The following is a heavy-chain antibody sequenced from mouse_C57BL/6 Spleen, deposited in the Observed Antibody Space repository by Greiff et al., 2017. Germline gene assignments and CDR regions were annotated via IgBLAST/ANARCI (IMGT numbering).Heavy chain of an antibody. CDR1: GYTFTSYW. V-gene: IGHV1-53*01. CDR2: INPSNGGT. J-gene: IGHJ4*01. CDR3: ARCYYYGSSYRNAMDY. Sequence: VQLQQPGTELVKPGASVKLSCKASGYTFTSYWMHWVKQRPGQGLEWIGNINPSNGGTNYNEKFKSKATLTVDTSSSTAYMQLSSLTSEDSAVYYCARCYYYGSSYRNAMDYWGQGTSVTVAS. D-gene: IGHD1-1*01.